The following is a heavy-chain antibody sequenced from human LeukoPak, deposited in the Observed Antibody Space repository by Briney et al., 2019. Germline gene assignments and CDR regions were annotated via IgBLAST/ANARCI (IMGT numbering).Heavy chain of an antibody. V-gene: IGHV4-39*07. CDR1: GDSISSSSYY. Sequence: SETLSLTCTVSGDSISSSSYYWGWIRQPPGKGLEWIGNIYYSGSTYYNPSLKSRVSISVDTSKNEFSLKLSSVTAADTAVYYCARLKYYYDSSGYRAEYFQHWGQGTLVTVSS. CDR3: ARLKYYYDSSGYRAEYFQH. J-gene: IGHJ1*01. D-gene: IGHD3-22*01. CDR2: IYYSGST.